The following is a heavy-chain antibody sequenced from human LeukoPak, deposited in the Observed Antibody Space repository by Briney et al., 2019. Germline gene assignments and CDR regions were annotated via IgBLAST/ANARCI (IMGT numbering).Heavy chain of an antibody. CDR3: ARDRGLEYFDRLLY. CDR1: GGSISSSNW. CDR2: IYYSGST. V-gene: IGHV4-4*02. D-gene: IGHD3-9*01. J-gene: IGHJ4*02. Sequence: PSGTLSLTCAVSGGSISSSNWWSWVRQPPGKGLEWIGSIYYSGSTYYNPSLKSRVTISVDTSKNQFSLKLSSVTAADTAVYYCARDRGLEYFDRLLYWGQGTLVTVSS.